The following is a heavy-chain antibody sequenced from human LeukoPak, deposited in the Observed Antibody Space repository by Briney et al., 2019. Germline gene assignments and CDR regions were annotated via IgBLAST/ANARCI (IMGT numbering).Heavy chain of an antibody. CDR3: ASAIVGAPAGGSFDC. D-gene: IGHD3-22*01. CDR1: GFTFSSYR. J-gene: IGHJ4*02. Sequence: GGSLRLSCAASGFTFSSYRMSWVRQAPGKGLEWVSSISASSNSIYYADSVKGRFTVSRDNAKNSLYLQINSLRDEDTALYYCASAIVGAPAGGSFDCWGQGTLVTGSS. CDR2: ISASSNSI. V-gene: IGHV3-48*02.